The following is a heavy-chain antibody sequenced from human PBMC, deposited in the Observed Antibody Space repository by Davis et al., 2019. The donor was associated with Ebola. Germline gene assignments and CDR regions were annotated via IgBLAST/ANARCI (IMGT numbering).Heavy chain of an antibody. CDR1: GFTFTAYY. Sequence: ASVKVSCMTSGFTFTAYYMHWVRQAPGQGLEWMGRINANTGGTNYAQNFQGRVTMTTDTSTGTAYMELRSLRSDDTAGYFCARTSIVGTTTTASDIWGQGTKVTVSS. D-gene: IGHD1-26*01. CDR3: ARTSIVGTTTTASDI. J-gene: IGHJ3*02. CDR2: INANTGGT. V-gene: IGHV1-2*06.